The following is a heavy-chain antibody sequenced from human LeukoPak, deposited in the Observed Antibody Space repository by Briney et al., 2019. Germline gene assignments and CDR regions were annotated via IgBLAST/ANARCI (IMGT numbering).Heavy chain of an antibody. CDR2: ISSSGSTI. CDR1: GFTFSDYY. V-gene: IGHV3-11*04. Sequence: PGGSLRLSCAASGFTFSDYYMSWIRQAPGKGLEWVSYISSSGSTIYYADSVKGRFTISRDNAKNTVYLHMNRLRTDDTAIYYCARDQWYFDLWGRGSLVTVSS. CDR3: ARDQWYFDL. J-gene: IGHJ2*01.